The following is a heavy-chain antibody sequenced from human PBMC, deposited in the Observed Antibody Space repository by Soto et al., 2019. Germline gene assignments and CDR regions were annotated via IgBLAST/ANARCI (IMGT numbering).Heavy chain of an antibody. J-gene: IGHJ4*02. D-gene: IGHD1-1*01. CDR3: SREPTGAATYLDS. CDR2: MNPKSGNT. V-gene: IGHV1-8*01. Sequence: QVQLVQSGTEVREPGASVRVSCKASGYTFRNYDINWVRQAPGQGLEWMGWMNPKSGNTGSALKFQGRITMTRDNSITTAFMELNSLTSEDTAVYFCSREPTGAATYLDSWGQGTLVTVSS. CDR1: GYTFRNYD.